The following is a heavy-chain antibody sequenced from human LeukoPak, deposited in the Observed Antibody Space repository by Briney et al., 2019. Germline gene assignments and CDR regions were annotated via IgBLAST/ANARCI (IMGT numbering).Heavy chain of an antibody. V-gene: IGHV3-21*01. Sequence: GGSLRLSCAASGFTFSSYSMNWVRQAPGKGLEWVSSISSSSSYIYYADSVKGRFTISGDNSKNTLYLQMNSLRAEDTAVYYCAKDVMATPGYWGQGTLVTVSS. D-gene: IGHD2-8*01. CDR3: AKDVMATPGY. J-gene: IGHJ4*02. CDR2: ISSSSSYI. CDR1: GFTFSSYS.